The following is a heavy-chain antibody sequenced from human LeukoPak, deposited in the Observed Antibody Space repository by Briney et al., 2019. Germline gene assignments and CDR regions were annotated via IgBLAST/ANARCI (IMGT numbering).Heavy chain of an antibody. CDR3: ARVDPDYDFWSGYYFDY. CDR2: MNPNSGNT. D-gene: IGHD3-3*01. CDR1: GYTFTSYD. V-gene: IGHV1-8*01. J-gene: IGHJ4*02. Sequence: ASVKVSCKASGYTFTSYDINWVRQATGQGLEWMGWMNPNSGNTGYAQKFQGRVTMTRNTSISTAYMELSSLRSEDTAVYYCARVDPDYDFWSGYYFDYWGQGTLVTVS.